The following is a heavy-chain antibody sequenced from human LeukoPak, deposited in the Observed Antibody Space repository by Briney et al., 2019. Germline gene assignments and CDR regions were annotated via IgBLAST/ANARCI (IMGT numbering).Heavy chain of an antibody. CDR1: GGSISSYY. CDR3: ARENSGSYREFDY. D-gene: IGHD1-26*01. J-gene: IGHJ4*02. CDR2: IYTSGST. Sequence: SETLSLTCTVSGGSISSYYWSWVRQPAGKGLEWIGRIYTSGSTNYNASLKSRVSMSVDTSKNQFSLQLSSVTAADTAVFYCARENSGSYREFDYWGQGTLVTVSS. V-gene: IGHV4-4*07.